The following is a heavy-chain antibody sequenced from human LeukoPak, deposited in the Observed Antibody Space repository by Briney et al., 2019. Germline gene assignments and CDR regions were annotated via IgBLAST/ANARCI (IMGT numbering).Heavy chain of an antibody. D-gene: IGHD2-2*01. CDR2: ISAYNGNT. Sequence: VASVKVSCKASGYTFTSYGISWVRQAPGQGVERMGWISAYNGNTNYAQKLQGRVTITTDTSTSTDYMEMRRLRYEETAVYYCARVSVYCSSTSCYSNWFDPWGQGTLVTVSS. CDR1: GYTFTSYG. V-gene: IGHV1-18*01. J-gene: IGHJ5*02. CDR3: ARVSVYCSSTSCYSNWFDP.